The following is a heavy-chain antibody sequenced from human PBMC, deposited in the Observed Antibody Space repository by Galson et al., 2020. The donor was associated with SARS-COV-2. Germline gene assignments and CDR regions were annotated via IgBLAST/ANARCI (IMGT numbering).Heavy chain of an antibody. CDR3: AKDSPLRMLDY. Sequence: GGSLRLSCAASGFTFSSYGMHWVRQAPGKGLEWVAVISYDGSNKYYADSVKGRFTISRDNSKNTLYLQMNSLRAEDTAVYYCAKDSPLRMLDYWGQGTLVTVSS. CDR2: ISYDGSNK. D-gene: IGHD4-17*01. CDR1: GFTFSSYG. V-gene: IGHV3-30*18. J-gene: IGHJ4*02.